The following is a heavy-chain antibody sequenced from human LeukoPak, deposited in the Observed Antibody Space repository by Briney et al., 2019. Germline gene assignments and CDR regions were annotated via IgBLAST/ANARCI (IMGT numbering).Heavy chain of an antibody. CDR3: AKDSYYDFWSGYLQHPPDY. Sequence: GGSLRLSCAASGFTFSSYAMSWVRQAPGKGLEWVSAISGSGGSTYYADSVKGRFTISRDNSKNTLYLQMNSLRAEDTAVYYCAKDSYYDFWSGYLQHPPDYWGQGTLVTDSS. CDR1: GFTFSSYA. D-gene: IGHD3-3*01. V-gene: IGHV3-23*01. J-gene: IGHJ4*02. CDR2: ISGSGGST.